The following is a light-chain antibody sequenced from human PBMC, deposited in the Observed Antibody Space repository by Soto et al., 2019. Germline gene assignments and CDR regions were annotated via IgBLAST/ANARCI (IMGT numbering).Light chain of an antibody. J-gene: IGKJ5*01. CDR2: GAS. V-gene: IGKV3-15*01. Sequence: EVVLTQSPVTLSLSPGERATLSCMASQSVASSHLAWYQQKPGQAPRLLIYGASTRATGIPARFSGSGSGTEFTLTISSLQSEDFAVCYCQQYNNWTITFGQGTRLEI. CDR3: QQYNNWTIT. CDR1: QSVASSH.